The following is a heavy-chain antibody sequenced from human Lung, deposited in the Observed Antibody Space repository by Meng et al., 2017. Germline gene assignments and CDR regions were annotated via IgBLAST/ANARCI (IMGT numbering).Heavy chain of an antibody. V-gene: IGHV4-34*01. Sequence: QGQLQQWWAGLLKPSETLALTCVVSGGSFSDSYWSWIRQPPGKGLEWIEEINHSGSTNYNPSLESRATISVDTSQNNLSPKLSSVTAADSAVYYCARGPTTMAHDFDYWGQGTLVTVSS. CDR1: GGSFSDSY. CDR2: INHSGST. D-gene: IGHD4-11*01. CDR3: ARGPTTMAHDFDY. J-gene: IGHJ4*02.